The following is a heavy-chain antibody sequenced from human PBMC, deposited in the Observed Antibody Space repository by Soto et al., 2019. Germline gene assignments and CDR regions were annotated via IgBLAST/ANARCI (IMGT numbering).Heavy chain of an antibody. D-gene: IGHD1-7*01. Sequence: EVQLLESGGGLVQPGGSLRLSCAASGFTFSSYAMSWVRQAPGKGLEWVSAISGSGGSTYYADSVKGRFTISRDNSKNTLYLQMNSLRAEDMAVYYCAKSGGEYNWNSNWFDPWGQGTLVTVSS. J-gene: IGHJ5*02. CDR3: AKSGGEYNWNSNWFDP. V-gene: IGHV3-23*01. CDR2: ISGSGGST. CDR1: GFTFSSYA.